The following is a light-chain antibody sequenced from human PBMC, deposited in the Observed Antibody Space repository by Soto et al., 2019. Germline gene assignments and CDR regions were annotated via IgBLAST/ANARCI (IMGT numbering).Light chain of an antibody. J-gene: IGKJ5*01. Sequence: DIHMTKSPSSLSASVGDRVTITCRASQSISRYLNWYQQKLGRAPNLLIYVASSLQSEVPSRFSGSGYGTDFNLTITSLQTEDFATYYCQQSYGTPITFGQGTRLEIK. V-gene: IGKV1-39*01. CDR3: QQSYGTPIT. CDR2: VAS. CDR1: QSISRY.